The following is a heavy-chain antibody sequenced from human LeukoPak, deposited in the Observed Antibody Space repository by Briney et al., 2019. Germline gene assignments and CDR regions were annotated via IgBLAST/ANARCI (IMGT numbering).Heavy chain of an antibody. CDR3: AKQTRYDSPAGGRAFDY. D-gene: IGHD3-22*01. V-gene: IGHV3-23*01. Sequence: TGGSLRLSCAASGFTFSSYAMSWVRQPPGKGLEWVSVISGSDSSTYYADSVKGRFTISRDNSKNTLYLQMNSLRAEDTTVYYCAKQTRYDSPAGGRAFDYWGQGTLVTVSS. CDR1: GFTFSSYA. J-gene: IGHJ4*02. CDR2: ISGSDSST.